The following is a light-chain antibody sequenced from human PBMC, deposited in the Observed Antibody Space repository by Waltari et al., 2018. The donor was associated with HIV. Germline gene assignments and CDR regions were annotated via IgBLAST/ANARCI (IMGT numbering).Light chain of an antibody. V-gene: IGKV3-20*01. J-gene: IGKJ1*01. CDR3: QQYGNSPRT. CDR1: QSVTSH. CDR2: DAS. Sequence: EIVLTQSPGTLSLSPGERATLSCRATQSVTSHLAWYQQKPGQAPRLLIYDASSRATGIPDRFSGSGSGTDCTLTISRLEPEDFAVYCCQQYGNSPRTFGQGTKVEIK.